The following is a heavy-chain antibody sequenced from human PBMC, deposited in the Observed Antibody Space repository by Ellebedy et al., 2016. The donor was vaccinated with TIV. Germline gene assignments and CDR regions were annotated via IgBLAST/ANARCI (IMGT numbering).Heavy chain of an antibody. D-gene: IGHD3-16*02. CDR2: ISVHNGNT. CDR1: GYTFTSAG. Sequence: ASVKVSCKASGYTFTSAGISWVRQAPGQGLEWMGWISVHNGNTNCAQDFQGRVTMTTDTSTSTAYMELRSLRSDDTAVYYCARGHDYIWGSYRLPDYWGQGALVTVSS. CDR3: ARGHDYIWGSYRLPDY. J-gene: IGHJ4*02. V-gene: IGHV1-18*01.